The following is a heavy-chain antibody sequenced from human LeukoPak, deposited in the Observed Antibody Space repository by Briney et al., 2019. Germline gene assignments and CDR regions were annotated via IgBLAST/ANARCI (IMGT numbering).Heavy chain of an antibody. CDR3: ARRSSKRFNWYFDL. J-gene: IGHJ2*01. V-gene: IGHV4-34*01. CDR2: INHSGST. Sequence: SETLSLTRAVYGGSFSGYYWSWIRQPPGKGLEWIGEINHSGSTNYNPSLKSRVTISVDTSKNQFSLKLSSVTAADTAVYYCARRSSKRFNWYFDLWGRDTLFRVSS. CDR1: GGSFSGYY. D-gene: IGHD5-24*01.